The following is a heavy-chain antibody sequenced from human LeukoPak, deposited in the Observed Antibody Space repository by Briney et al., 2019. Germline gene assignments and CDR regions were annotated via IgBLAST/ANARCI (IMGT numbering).Heavy chain of an antibody. J-gene: IGHJ6*03. Sequence: SETLSLTCTVAGGSISSSSYYWGWIRQPPGKGLEWIGIIYYSGSTYYNPSVKSRVTISVDTSKNQFSLKLRSVNAEDTAVYYCARDWGGSSITGYMDVWGKGTTVTISS. D-gene: IGHD1-26*01. CDR1: GGSISSSSYY. V-gene: IGHV4-39*07. CDR3: ARDWGGSSITGYMDV. CDR2: IYYSGST.